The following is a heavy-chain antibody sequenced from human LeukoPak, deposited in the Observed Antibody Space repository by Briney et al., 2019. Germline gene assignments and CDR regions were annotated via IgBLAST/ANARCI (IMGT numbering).Heavy chain of an antibody. CDR3: AKDDPHQRFDN. CDR2: IKPDSDAT. V-gene: IGHV1-2*02. Sequence: GASVKVSCKASGYVFASHWPHRMRQAPGQGLEWVGYIKPDSDATDLAQRFQGRVTLTRDTSISTAYLELNGLTADDTAVYFCAKDDPHQRFDNWGQGTLVTVSS. J-gene: IGHJ4*02. CDR1: GYVFASHW. D-gene: IGHD2-2*01.